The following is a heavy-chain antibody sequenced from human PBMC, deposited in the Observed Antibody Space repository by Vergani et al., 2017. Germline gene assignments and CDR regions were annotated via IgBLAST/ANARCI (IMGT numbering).Heavy chain of an antibody. J-gene: IGHJ4*02. CDR3: AIDRRYYYDSSGYYYVPNDY. D-gene: IGHD3-22*01. CDR1: GFTFSSYA. V-gene: IGHV3-30*01. Sequence: QVQLVESGGGVVQPGRSLRLSCAASGFTFSSYAMHWVRPAPGKGLEWVAVISYDGSNQYYADSVKGRFTISRDNSKNTLYLQMNSLRAEDTAVYYCAIDRRYYYDSSGYYYVPNDYWGQGTLVTVSS. CDR2: ISYDGSNQ.